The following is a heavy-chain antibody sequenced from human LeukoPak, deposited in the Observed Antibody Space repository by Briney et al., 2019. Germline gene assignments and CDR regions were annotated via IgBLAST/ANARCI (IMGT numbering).Heavy chain of an antibody. CDR2: IQQDGSEK. V-gene: IGHV3-7*05. CDR3: ARNPPRYFN. J-gene: IGHJ4*02. Sequence: GGSLRLSCAASGFTFSSDWMIWVRQAPGKGLEWVANIQQDGSEKYYVDSVKGRFTISRDNAKNSLYLQMNSLRAEDTAVYYCARNPPRYFNWGQGTLVTVSS. CDR1: GFTFSSDW. D-gene: IGHD1-26*01.